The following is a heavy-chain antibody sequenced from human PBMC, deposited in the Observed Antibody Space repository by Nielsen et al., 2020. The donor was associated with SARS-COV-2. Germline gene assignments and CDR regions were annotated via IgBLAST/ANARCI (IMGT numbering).Heavy chain of an antibody. D-gene: IGHD6-13*01. CDR1: GYTFTGYY. CDR2: MNPNSGNT. Sequence: ASVKVSCKASGYTFTGYYMPWVRQATGQGLEWMGWMNPNSGNTGYAQKFQGRVTMTRNTSISTAYMELSSLRSEDTAVYYCARVGPVDSSSWFAVGYYYYYYMDVWGKGTTVTVSS. CDR3: ARVGPVDSSSWFAVGYYYYYYMDV. V-gene: IGHV1-8*02. J-gene: IGHJ6*03.